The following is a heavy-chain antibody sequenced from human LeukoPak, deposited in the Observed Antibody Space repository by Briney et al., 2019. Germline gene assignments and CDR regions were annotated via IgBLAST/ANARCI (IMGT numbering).Heavy chain of an antibody. Sequence: GESLKISCKGSAYNFTRHWNGWVRQMPGKGLEWMGNIFPADSDTRYSPSFQGQVTISVDKSISTAYLQWSSLQASDTAMYYCAKQSYGDWDFDLWGRGTLVTVSS. V-gene: IGHV5-51*01. CDR1: AYNFTRHW. CDR2: IFPADSDT. CDR3: AKQSYGDWDFDL. D-gene: IGHD3-10*01. J-gene: IGHJ2*01.